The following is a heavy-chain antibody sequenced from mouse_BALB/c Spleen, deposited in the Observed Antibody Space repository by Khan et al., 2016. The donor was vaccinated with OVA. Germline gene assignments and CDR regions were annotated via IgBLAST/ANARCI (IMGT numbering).Heavy chain of an antibody. Sequence: VQLQQSGAELAKPGASVKMSCKASGYTFTTYWMNWVKQRPGQGLEWIGYINPTSGYTDYNQKFKDKATLTADKSSSTAYMQLSSLTSDESAVYCSERGRIDYWGQGTTLTVSS. V-gene: IGHV1-7*01. J-gene: IGHJ2*01. D-gene: IGHD1-1*01. CDR2: INPTSGYT. CDR3: ERGRIDY. CDR1: GYTFTTYW.